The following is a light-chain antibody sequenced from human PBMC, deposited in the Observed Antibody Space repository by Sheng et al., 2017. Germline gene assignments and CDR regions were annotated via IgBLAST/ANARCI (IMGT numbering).Light chain of an antibody. Sequence: QSVLTQPPSASGTPGQRVTIACSGGRSNLGSNNVNWYQQIPGTAPKLLIYSNTQRPSGVPDRFSASKSGTSASLAVSGLQSEDEADYYCAAWDDSLNDYVFGAGNKVTVL. V-gene: IGLV1-44*01. CDR3: AAWDDSLNDYV. CDR2: SNT. CDR1: RSNLGSNN. J-gene: IGLJ1*01.